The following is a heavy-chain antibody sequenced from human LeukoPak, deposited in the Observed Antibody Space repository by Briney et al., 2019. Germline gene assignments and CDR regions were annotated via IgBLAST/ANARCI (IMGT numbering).Heavy chain of an antibody. V-gene: IGHV4-39*01. CDR1: GGSISGSSYY. CDR3: ARHQAAAGVDY. J-gene: IGHJ4*02. CDR2: IYYSGST. Sequence: PSETLSLTCTVSGGSISGSSYYWGWIRPPPGKGREWIGSIYYSGSTYYNPSLKSRVTISVDTSKNQFSLKLSSVTAADTAVYYCARHQAAAGVDYWGQGTLVTVSS. D-gene: IGHD6-13*01.